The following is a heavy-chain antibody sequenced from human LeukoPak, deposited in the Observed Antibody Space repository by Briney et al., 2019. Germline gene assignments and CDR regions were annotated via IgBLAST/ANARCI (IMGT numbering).Heavy chain of an antibody. CDR1: GFTFSSYS. CDR2: ISTSSSYI. CDR3: ARGASVVPGIDNAFDI. V-gene: IGHV3-21*01. Sequence: GGSLRLSCAASGFTFSSYSMNWVRQAPGKGLEWVSSISTSSSYINYADSVKGRFTISRDNAKKSLYLQVNSLRADDTALYYCARGASVVPGIDNAFDIWGQGTMVTVSS. D-gene: IGHD6-19*01. J-gene: IGHJ3*02.